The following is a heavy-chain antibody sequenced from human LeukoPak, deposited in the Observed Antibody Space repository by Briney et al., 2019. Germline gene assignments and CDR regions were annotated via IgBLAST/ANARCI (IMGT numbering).Heavy chain of an antibody. CDR1: GGSISSGDYY. Sequence: SQTLSLTCTVSGGSISSGDYYWSWIRQPPGKGLEWIGYIYYSGSTYYNPSLKSRVTISVDTSKNQFSLKLSSVTAADTAVYYCARGGINYYDSSGYSPVRFWDYWGQGTLVTVSS. J-gene: IGHJ4*02. D-gene: IGHD3-22*01. CDR2: IYYSGST. V-gene: IGHV4-30-4*01. CDR3: ARGGINYYDSSGYSPVRFWDY.